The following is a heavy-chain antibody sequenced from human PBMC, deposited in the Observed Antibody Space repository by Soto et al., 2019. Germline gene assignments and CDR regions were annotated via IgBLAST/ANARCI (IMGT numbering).Heavy chain of an antibody. D-gene: IGHD2-8*01. CDR3: ARLMGTSFDS. CDR1: GFTVSDHQ. Sequence: SLTLFCAAPGFTVSDHQKDWVRQAPGKGLEWVGRATNKGHSHTTGYAASVKGRFTISRDDSKNSLSLQMNSLKTEDKAVYFCARLMGTSFDSWGQGTLVTVS. CDR2: ATNKGHSHTT. J-gene: IGHJ4*02. V-gene: IGHV3-72*01.